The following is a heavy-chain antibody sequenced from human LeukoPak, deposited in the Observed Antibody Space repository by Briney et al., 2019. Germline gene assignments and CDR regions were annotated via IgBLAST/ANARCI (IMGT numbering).Heavy chain of an antibody. CDR2: IYYSGST. V-gene: IGHV4-59*01. D-gene: IGHD3-10*01. CDR1: GGSISSYY. Sequence: PSETLSLTCTVSGGSISSYYWSWIRQPPGKGLEWIGYIYYSGSTNYNPSLKSRVTISVDTSKNQFSLKLSSVTAADTAVYYCARGTLRGYNWFDPWGQGTLVTVSS. CDR3: ARGTLRGYNWFDP. J-gene: IGHJ5*02.